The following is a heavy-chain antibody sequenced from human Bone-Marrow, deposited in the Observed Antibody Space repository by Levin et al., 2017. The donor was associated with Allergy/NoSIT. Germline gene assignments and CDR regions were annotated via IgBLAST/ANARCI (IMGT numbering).Heavy chain of an antibody. V-gene: IGHV4-39*07. J-gene: IGHJ6*02. D-gene: IGHD2-2*01. CDR2: IYYSGTT. CDR1: GGSIRSSSYY. Sequence: RSQTLSLTCTVSGGSIRSSSYYWAWIRQPPGKGLEWIGCIYYSGTTYYNPSLKGRVSLSLDMSRNQFSLELTSVTAADTAFYYCATDAVDETSMEDYYFGMDVWGQGTRVTVSS. CDR3: ATDAVDETSMEDYYFGMDV.